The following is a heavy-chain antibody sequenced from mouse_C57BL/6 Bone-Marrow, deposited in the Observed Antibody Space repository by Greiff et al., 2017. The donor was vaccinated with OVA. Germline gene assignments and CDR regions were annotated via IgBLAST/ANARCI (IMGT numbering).Heavy chain of an antibody. CDR2: IYPRDGST. J-gene: IGHJ4*01. CDR1: GYTFTSYD. Sequence: VQLQQSGPELVKPGASVKLSCKASGYTFTSYDINWVKQRPGQGLEWIGWIYPRDGSTKYNEKFKGKATLTVDTSSSTAYMELHSVTSEDSAVYVCARNYYGSSMDCWGQGTSVTVSS. CDR3: ARNYYGSSMDC. V-gene: IGHV1-85*01. D-gene: IGHD1-1*01.